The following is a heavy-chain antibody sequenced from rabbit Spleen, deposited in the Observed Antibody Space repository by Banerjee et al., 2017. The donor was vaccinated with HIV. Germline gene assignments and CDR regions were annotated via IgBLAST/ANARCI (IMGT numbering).Heavy chain of an antibody. CDR2: INTYTGKP. D-gene: IGHD3-1*01. CDR3: ARDLASVVGWNFSL. V-gene: IGHV1S45*01. CDR1: GFSFSDRDV. Sequence: QEQLVESGGGLVKPEGSLTLSCKASGFSFSDRDVMCWVRQAPGKRLEWIACINTYTGKPVYATWAKGRFTISRTSSTTVTLQMTSLTAADTATHFCARDLASVVGWNFSLWGQGTLVTVS. J-gene: IGHJ4*01.